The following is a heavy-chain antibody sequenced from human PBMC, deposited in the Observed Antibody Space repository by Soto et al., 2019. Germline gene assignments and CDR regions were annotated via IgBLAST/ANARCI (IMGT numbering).Heavy chain of an antibody. D-gene: IGHD2-21*01. V-gene: IGHV3-21*01. Sequence: EVQLVESGGGLVKPGGSVRLSCVASGLMYSSYSMSWVRQAPGKGLEWVAFISLSGSQINYAASVERRFTISRDNAKHALYLQMNTVRVEDTAIYYCARVISCGGGTCSSVHQYYGMDVWGPGTTVTVSS. CDR3: ARVISCGGGTCSSVHQYYGMDV. CDR2: ISLSGSQI. J-gene: IGHJ6*02. CDR1: GLMYSSYS.